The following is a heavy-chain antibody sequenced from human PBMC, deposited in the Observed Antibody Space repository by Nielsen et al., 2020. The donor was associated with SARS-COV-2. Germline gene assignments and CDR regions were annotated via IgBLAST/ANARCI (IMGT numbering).Heavy chain of an antibody. Sequence: LKISCAASGFTFSSYWMNWVRQAPGKGLEWVAVISYDGSNKYYADSVKGRFTISRDNSKNTLYLQMNSLRAEDTAVYYCARALRRPITIFGVVIKSRYYYYMDVWGKGTTVTVSS. CDR3: ARALRRPITIFGVVIKSRYYYYMDV. D-gene: IGHD3-3*01. CDR2: ISYDGSNK. CDR1: GFTFSSYW. J-gene: IGHJ6*03. V-gene: IGHV3-30*03.